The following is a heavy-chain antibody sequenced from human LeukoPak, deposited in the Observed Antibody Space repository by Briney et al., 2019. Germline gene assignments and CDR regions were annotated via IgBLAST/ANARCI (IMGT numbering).Heavy chain of an antibody. J-gene: IGHJ3*02. CDR3: ARVDYGDYADAFDI. D-gene: IGHD4-17*01. Sequence: GASVKVSCKASGYTFTSYGISWVRQAPGQGLEWMGWISAYNGNTNYAQKLQGRVTMTTDTSTSTAYMELRSLRSDDTAVYYCARVDYGDYADAFDIWGQGTMVTVSS. CDR2: ISAYNGNT. V-gene: IGHV1-18*01. CDR1: GYTFTSYG.